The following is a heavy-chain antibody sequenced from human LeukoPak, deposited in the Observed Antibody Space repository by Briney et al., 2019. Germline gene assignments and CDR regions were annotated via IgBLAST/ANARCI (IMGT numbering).Heavy chain of an antibody. J-gene: IGHJ4*02. CDR1: GYTFTGYY. Sequence: ASVKVSCKASGYTFTGYYIHWVRQAPGQGLGWMGWINPNIDDTSYAQNFQGRVTMTRDTSTSTAYMELTRLEFDDTAIYYCARGLLVHESGGSGWYHLWGQGTLVTVSS. CDR3: ARGLLVHESGGSGWYHL. D-gene: IGHD6-19*01. V-gene: IGHV1-2*02. CDR2: INPNIDDT.